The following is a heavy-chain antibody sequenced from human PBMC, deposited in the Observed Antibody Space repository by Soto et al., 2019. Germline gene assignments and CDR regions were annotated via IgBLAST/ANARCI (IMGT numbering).Heavy chain of an antibody. Sequence: GGSLRLSCVVSGFTFSSYSMYCVRQAPGKWLEWVTIISYDGHNKYYADFVKGRFTVSRDNSKNTLYLQMTSLRAEDTAIYYCAREFTVGSTKAVLAYWGQGTPVTVSS. D-gene: IGHD1-26*01. CDR3: AREFTVGSTKAVLAY. CDR2: ISYDGHNK. J-gene: IGHJ4*02. CDR1: GFTFSSYS. V-gene: IGHV3-30-3*01.